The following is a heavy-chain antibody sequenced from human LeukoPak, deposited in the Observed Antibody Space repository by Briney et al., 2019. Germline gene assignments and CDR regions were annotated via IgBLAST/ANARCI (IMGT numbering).Heavy chain of an antibody. D-gene: IGHD2-15*01. CDR2: ITPNSGGT. V-gene: IGHV1-2*02. Sequence: GASVKVSCKASGYTFSDYYIHWVRQAPGQGLEWMGWITPNSGGTKYAQRFQGRVTMTRDTSISTAYMDLSSLGSDDTAIFYCVRKSATRRTSEFDYWGQGTPVTASS. CDR3: VRKSATRRTSEFDY. J-gene: IGHJ4*02. CDR1: GYTFSDYY.